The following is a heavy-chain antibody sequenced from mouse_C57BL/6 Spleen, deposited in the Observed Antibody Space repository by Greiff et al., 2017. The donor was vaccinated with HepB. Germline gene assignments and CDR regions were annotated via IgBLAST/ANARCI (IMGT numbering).Heavy chain of an antibody. CDR3: AREGSKRDYAMDY. CDR1: GYTFTSYW. CDR2: IDPSDSYT. V-gene: IGHV1-69*01. Sequence: QVQLQQSGAELVMPGASVKLSCKASGYTFTSYWMHWVKQRPGQGLEWIGEIDPSDSYTNYNQKFKGKSTLTVDKSSSTAYMQLSSLTSEDSAVYYCAREGSKRDYAMDYWGQGTSVTVSS. J-gene: IGHJ4*01. D-gene: IGHD2-5*01.